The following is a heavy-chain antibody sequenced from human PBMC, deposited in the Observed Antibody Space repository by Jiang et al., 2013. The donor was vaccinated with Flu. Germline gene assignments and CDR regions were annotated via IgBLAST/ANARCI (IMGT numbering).Heavy chain of an antibody. J-gene: IGHJ1*01. D-gene: IGHD3-10*01. CDR3: GSSNYGIEYFQH. V-gene: IGHV4-39*01. CDR1: GGSISTTGYY. CDR2: LFYSGST. Sequence: GSGLVKPSETLSLTCTVSGGSISTTGYYWGWIQQSPVKGLEWIGSLFYSGSTYYNPSLKSRVTISADTSKTQFSLRLSSVSAADTAVYYCGSSNYGIEYFQHWGQG.